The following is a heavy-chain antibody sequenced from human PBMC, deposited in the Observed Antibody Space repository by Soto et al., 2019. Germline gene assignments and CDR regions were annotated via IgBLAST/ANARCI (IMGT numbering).Heavy chain of an antibody. CDR1: GFTFSSCI. CDR2: ISSSNSYI. Sequence: GGSLSLSCEASGFTFSSCIMNWVRHAPVQGLEWVSSISSSNSYIYYADPVHGRFTISRDNAENSLYLQMNSLRAEDTAVYHCASYITAVAAIDYWGQGPLVTVST. CDR3: ASYITAVAAIDY. V-gene: IGHV3-21*01. D-gene: IGHD6-19*01. J-gene: IGHJ4*02.